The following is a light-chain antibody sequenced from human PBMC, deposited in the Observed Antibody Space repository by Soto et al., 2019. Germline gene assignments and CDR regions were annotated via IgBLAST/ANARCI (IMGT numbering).Light chain of an antibody. Sequence: EIVLTQSPGTLSLSPGERATLSCRASQSVSNNYLAWYQQKPGQAPRRLIYGASSGATGIPDRFSGSGSGTDFTLTISRLEPEDFAVYYCQQYGSSTTFGEGTRMEIK. V-gene: IGKV3-20*01. J-gene: IGKJ5*01. CDR2: GAS. CDR3: QQYGSSTT. CDR1: QSVSNNY.